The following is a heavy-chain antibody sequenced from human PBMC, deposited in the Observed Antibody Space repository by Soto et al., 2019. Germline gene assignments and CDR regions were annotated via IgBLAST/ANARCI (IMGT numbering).Heavy chain of an antibody. CDR2: IIPILGIA. V-gene: IGHV1-69*02. D-gene: IGHD3-10*01. CDR3: ARGSLDGSGSAARYYFDY. J-gene: IGHJ4*02. CDR1: GGTFSSYT. Sequence: QVQLVQSGAEVKKPGSSVKVSCKASGGTFSSYTISWVRQAPGQGLEWMGRIIPILGIANYAQKFQGRVTITADESTSTAYMELSSLRSEDTAVYYCARGSLDGSGSAARYYFDYWGQGTLVTVSS.